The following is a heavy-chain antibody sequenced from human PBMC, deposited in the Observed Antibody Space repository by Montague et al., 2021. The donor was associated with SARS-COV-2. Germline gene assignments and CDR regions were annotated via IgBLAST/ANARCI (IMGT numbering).Heavy chain of an antibody. D-gene: IGHD6-13*01. V-gene: IGHV4-39*07. Sequence: SETLSLTCTVSGGSISSSSYYWGWIRQPPGKGLEWIGSIYYSGSTCYXPSLKSRVTISVDTSKNQFSLKLSSVTAADTAVYYCARVGRQQLVRLSGMDVWGQGTTVTVPS. CDR2: IYYSGST. CDR1: GGSISSSSYY. J-gene: IGHJ6*02. CDR3: ARVGRQQLVRLSGMDV.